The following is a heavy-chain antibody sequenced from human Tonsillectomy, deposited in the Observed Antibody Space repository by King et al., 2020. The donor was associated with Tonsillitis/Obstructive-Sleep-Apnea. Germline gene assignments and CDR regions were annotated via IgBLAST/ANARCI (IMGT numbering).Heavy chain of an antibody. V-gene: IGHV7-4-1*02. D-gene: IGHD6-13*01. CDR3: ASVILPSIAAAGTAFDI. J-gene: IGHJ3*02. Sequence: VQLVESGSELKKPGASVKVSCKASGYTFTSYAMNWVRQAPGQGLEWMGWINTNTGNPTYAQGFTGRFVFSLDTSVCTAYLQISSLKAEDTAVYYCASVILPSIAAAGTAFDIWGQGTMVTVSS. CDR1: GYTFTSYA. CDR2: INTNTGNP.